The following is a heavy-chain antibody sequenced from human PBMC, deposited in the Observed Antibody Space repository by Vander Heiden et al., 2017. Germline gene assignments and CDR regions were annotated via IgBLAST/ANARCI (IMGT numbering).Heavy chain of an antibody. V-gene: IGHV4-4*07. CDR2: ISTIGYT. D-gene: IGHD1-1*01. Sequence: QVHLQESGPRLVKPSAPLSLPCTVPGGSLRDYFWNWIRQPAGKGLEWIGRISTIGYTNYNPSLRSRVTMSIDTSKNQFSLKLSSVTAADTAVFYCARGDLTTGSRNWFDPWGQGTLVTVSS. CDR3: ARGDLTTGSRNWFDP. CDR1: GGSLRDYF. J-gene: IGHJ5*02.